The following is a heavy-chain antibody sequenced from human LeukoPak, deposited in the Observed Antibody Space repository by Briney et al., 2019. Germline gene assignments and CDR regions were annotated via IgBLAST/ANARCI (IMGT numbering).Heavy chain of an antibody. V-gene: IGHV3-23*01. CDR1: GFTFSSFA. CDR2: IGNGGST. CDR3: ARQCSITSCL. J-gene: IGHJ4*02. D-gene: IGHD2-2*01. Sequence: GGSLRLSCAASGFTFSSFAMNWVRQAPGKGLEWVSTIGNGGSTYYADSVKGRFTISRDNSKNTLYLQMNSLRAEDTAVYYCARQCSITSCLWGQGTLVTVSS.